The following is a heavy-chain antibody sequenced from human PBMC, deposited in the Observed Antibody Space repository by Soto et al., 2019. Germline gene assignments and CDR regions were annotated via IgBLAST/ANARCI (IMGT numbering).Heavy chain of an antibody. CDR3: AKETATSVDYYYFYGLDV. CDR2: ISYDGNKE. V-gene: IGHV3-30*18. CDR1: GFIFGTYG. Sequence: QVQLVESGGGVVQPGRSLRLSCSASGFIFGTYGMDWVRQAPGKWLEWVALISYDGNKEFYADSVKGRFTISRDNSRNTLYLHMNSLKPEDTAMYYCAKETATSVDYYYFYGLDVWGPGTTVSVSS. J-gene: IGHJ6*02. D-gene: IGHD1-1*01.